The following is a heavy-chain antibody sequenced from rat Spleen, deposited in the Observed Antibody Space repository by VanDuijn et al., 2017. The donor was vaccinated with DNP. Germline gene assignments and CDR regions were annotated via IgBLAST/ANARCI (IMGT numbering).Heavy chain of an antibody. CDR3: ARCRDYFDY. CDR2: INYSGST. Sequence: EVQLQESGPGLVKPSQSLSLTCSVTGYSITSNYWGWIRKFPGNKMEWIGHINYSGSTSYNPSLQSRISITRDTSKHQFFLHLNSVTTEDTATSYCARCRDYFDYWGQGVMVTVSS. J-gene: IGHJ2*01. CDR1: GYSITSNY. V-gene: IGHV3-1*01.